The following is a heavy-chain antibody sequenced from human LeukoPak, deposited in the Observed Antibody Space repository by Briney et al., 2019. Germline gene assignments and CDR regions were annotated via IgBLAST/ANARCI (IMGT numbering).Heavy chain of an antibody. CDR2: ISSGGSIV. CDR1: GFTFSDYN. D-gene: IGHD4-11*01. V-gene: IGHV3-48*01. J-gene: IGHJ4*02. Sequence: GGSLRLSCAASGFTFSDYNMDWVRQAPGKGLEWVSFISSGGSIVDYADSVKGRFTISRDSAKNSLYLQMTSLRAEDTAVYYCAREGSYSNYVDYWGQGTLVTVSS. CDR3: AREGSYSNYVDY.